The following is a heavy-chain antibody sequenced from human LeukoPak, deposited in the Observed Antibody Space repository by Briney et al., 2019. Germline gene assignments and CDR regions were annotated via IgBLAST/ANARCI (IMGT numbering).Heavy chain of an antibody. Sequence: GGSLRLSCAASGFTVSSNYMNWVRQAPGKGLEWVSVIYSGGTTYYADSVKGRATISRDNSKSTLYLQMNSLRAEDTAVYYCARGGGWYRFDTWGQGTLVTVSS. V-gene: IGHV3-66*01. D-gene: IGHD6-19*01. CDR2: IYSGGTT. J-gene: IGHJ4*02. CDR3: ARGGGWYRFDT. CDR1: GFTVSSNY.